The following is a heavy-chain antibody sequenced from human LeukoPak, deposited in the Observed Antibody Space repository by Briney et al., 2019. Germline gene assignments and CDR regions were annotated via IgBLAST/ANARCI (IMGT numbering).Heavy chain of an antibody. V-gene: IGHV3-74*01. J-gene: IGHJ4*02. D-gene: IGHD1-26*01. Sequence: RGSLRLSCSASGFIFTTYWMHWVREAPGKGLVWVARINSDGSDTYYADSVKGRFTISRDNSKNTVYLQMNSLRAEDTAVYYCTRDLVGATSDFWGQGTLVTVSS. CDR1: GFIFTTYW. CDR2: INSDGSDT. CDR3: TRDLVGATSDF.